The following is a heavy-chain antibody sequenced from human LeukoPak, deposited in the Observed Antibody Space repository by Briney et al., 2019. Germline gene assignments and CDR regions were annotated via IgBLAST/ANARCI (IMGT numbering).Heavy chain of an antibody. CDR2: IYTSGST. CDR1: GGSISSGSYY. CDR3: ARWSPPSYFDL. V-gene: IGHV4-61*02. Sequence: SQTLSLTCTVSGGSISSGSYYWSWIRQPAGKGLEWIGRIYTSGSTNYNPSLKSRVTISVDMSKNQFSLKLSSVTAADTAVYYCARWSPPSYFDLWGRGTLVTVSS. J-gene: IGHJ2*01.